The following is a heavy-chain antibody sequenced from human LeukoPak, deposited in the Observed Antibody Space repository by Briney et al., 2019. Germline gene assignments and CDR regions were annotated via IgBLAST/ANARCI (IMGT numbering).Heavy chain of an antibody. D-gene: IGHD3-10*01. CDR2: IYYSGST. V-gene: IGHV4-39*07. CDR1: GGSLSSITYN. CDR3: ARGVRVPMVRGVGYFDL. J-gene: IGHJ2*01. Sequence: SETLSLTCSVSGGSLSSITYNCGWIRQSPGKGLEWIGNIYYSGSTYYNPSLQSRVTISVDTSKNQFSLKVTSVTAADTAVYYCARGVRVPMVRGVGYFDLWGRGTLVTVSS.